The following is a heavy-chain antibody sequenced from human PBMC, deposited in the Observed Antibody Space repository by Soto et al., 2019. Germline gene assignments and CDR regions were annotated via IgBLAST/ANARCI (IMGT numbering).Heavy chain of an antibody. CDR2: ISAYNGNT. Sequence: EASVKVSCKASGYTFTSYGISWVRQAPGQGLEWMGWISAYNGNTNYAQKLQGRVTMTTDTSTSTAYMELRSLRSDDTAVYYCARDYSSGYSSGWFLDWGQGTLVTVSS. V-gene: IGHV1-18*01. J-gene: IGHJ4*02. D-gene: IGHD6-13*01. CDR3: ARDYSSGYSSGWFLD. CDR1: GYTFTSYG.